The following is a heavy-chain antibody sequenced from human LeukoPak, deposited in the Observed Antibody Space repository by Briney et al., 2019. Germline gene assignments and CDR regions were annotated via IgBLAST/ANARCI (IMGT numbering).Heavy chain of an antibody. J-gene: IGHJ4*02. CDR1: GGSISSYY. V-gene: IGHV4-59*08. CDR2: IYYDGST. CDR3: ARQTLDEPARPYFDY. D-gene: IGHD6-6*01. Sequence: PSETPSPTCTVSGGSISSYYLSWIRRPPRKGPEWVGVIYYDGSTNYNPSLKSRVTISLDTSKNQFSLKLSSVTAADTAVYYCARQTLDEPARPYFDYWGQGTLVTVSS.